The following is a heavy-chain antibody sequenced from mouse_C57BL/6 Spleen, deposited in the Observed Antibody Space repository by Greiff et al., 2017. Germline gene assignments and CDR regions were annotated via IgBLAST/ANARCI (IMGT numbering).Heavy chain of an antibody. CDR3: ARDGSSYYYYAMDY. D-gene: IGHD1-1*01. V-gene: IGHV3-6*01. CDR2: ISYDGSN. CDR1: GYSITSGYY. J-gene: IGHJ4*01. Sequence: VQLKQSGPGLVKPSQSLSLTCSVTGYSITSGYYWNWIRQFPGKKLAWMGYISYDGSNNYNPSLKNRISITRDTSKNPFFLKWNSVTTEDTATYYGARDGSSYYYYAMDYWGQGTSVTVSS.